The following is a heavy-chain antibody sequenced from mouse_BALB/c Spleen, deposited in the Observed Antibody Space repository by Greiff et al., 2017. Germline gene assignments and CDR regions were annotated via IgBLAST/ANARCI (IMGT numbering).Heavy chain of an antibody. V-gene: IGHV5-9-4*01. CDR3: ARGYYYGSSPYYFDY. CDR1: GFTFSSYA. Sequence: EVQVVESGGGLVKPGGSLKLSCAASGFTFSSYAMSWVRQSPEKRLEWVAEISSGGSYTYYPDTVTGRFTISRDNAKNTLYLEMSSLRSEDTAMYYCARGYYYGSSPYYFDYWGQGTTLTVSS. CDR2: ISSGGSYT. J-gene: IGHJ2*01. D-gene: IGHD1-1*01.